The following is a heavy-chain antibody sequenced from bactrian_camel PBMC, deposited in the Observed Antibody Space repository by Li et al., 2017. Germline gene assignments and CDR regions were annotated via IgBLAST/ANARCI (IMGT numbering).Heavy chain of an antibody. D-gene: IGHD3*01. J-gene: IGHJ4*01. Sequence: QLVESGGGSVEAGGSLRLSCEFSEYTSSRNCMTWVRQAPRKEREAVAATYQGGTRTYYVDSVKGRFTVSQDNAKNTVHLQMNSLKPEDSSMYYCAAEGCGSGQPWHVAQAYNHQGRGTQVTVS. V-gene: IGHV3S25*01. CDR2: TYQGGTRT. CDR1: EYTSSRNC.